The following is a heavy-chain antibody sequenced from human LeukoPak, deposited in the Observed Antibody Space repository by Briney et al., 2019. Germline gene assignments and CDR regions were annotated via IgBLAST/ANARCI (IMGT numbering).Heavy chain of an antibody. J-gene: IGHJ4*02. Sequence: GESLKISCAASGFTFSFYAMHWVRQAPGKGLEWVAVISYDGNIEYYADSVKGRFTISRDNSWNTLYLQMNSLRAEDTAVYYCARDNYGLDYWGQGTLVTVSS. CDR1: GFTFSFYA. CDR3: ARDNYGLDY. CDR2: ISYDGNIE. V-gene: IGHV3-30-3*01. D-gene: IGHD3-10*01.